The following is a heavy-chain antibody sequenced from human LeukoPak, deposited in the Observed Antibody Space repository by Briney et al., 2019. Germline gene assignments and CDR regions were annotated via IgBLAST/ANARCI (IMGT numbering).Heavy chain of an antibody. CDR3: ARARLVVPAALKRIDP. D-gene: IGHD2-2*01. CDR1: GYTFTSYG. CDR2: ISAYNGNT. J-gene: IGHJ5*02. V-gene: IGHV1-18*01. Sequence: ASVKVSCKASGYTFTSYGISWVRQAPGQGLEWMGWISAYNGNTNYAQKFQGRVTMTTDTSTSTAYMELRSLRSDDTAVYYCARARLVVPAALKRIDPWGQGTLVTVSS.